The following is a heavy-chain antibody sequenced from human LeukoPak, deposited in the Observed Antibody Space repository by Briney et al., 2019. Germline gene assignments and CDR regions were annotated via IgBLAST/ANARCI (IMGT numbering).Heavy chain of an antibody. CDR2: ITGNSNYI. J-gene: IGHJ4*02. V-gene: IGHV3-21*01. CDR3: ARDRVSGSGSIDY. Sequence: GGSLRLSCAASGFTFSIYSINWVRQAPGKGLEWVSFITGNSNYIYYADSVKGRFTIPRDNAKNSLYLQMNSLRVEDTAVYYCARDRVSGSGSIDYWGQGTLVTVSS. CDR1: GFTFSIYS. D-gene: IGHD3-10*01.